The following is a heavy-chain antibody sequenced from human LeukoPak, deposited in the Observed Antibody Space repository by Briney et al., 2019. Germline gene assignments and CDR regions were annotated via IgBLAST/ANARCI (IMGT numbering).Heavy chain of an antibody. Sequence: GGSLRLSCVASGFTFSTYEMKWVRQAPGKGLEWLSYIAGDGSEMYYADSVKGRCTISRDNAKSSVYLQMNSLRAEDTAVYYCARRYSSGWPIDYWGQGALVTVSS. V-gene: IGHV3-48*03. J-gene: IGHJ4*02. CDR1: GFTFSTYE. CDR2: IAGDGSEM. CDR3: ARRYSSGWPIDY. D-gene: IGHD6-19*01.